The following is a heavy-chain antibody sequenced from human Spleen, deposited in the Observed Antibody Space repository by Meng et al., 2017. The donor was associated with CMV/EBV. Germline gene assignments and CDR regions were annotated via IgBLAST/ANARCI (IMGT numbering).Heavy chain of an antibody. CDR3: ARLRRGYGGRLGD. V-gene: IGHV4-31*02. J-gene: IGHJ4*02. CDR1: GGSVSSGGYY. D-gene: IGHD5-18*01. Sequence: VSGGSVSSGGYYWSWIRQHPGKGLEWIGYIYYSGSTYYNPSLKSRVTISVDTSKNQFSLKLSSVTAADTAVYYCARLRRGYGGRLGDWGQGTLVTVSS. CDR2: IYYSGST.